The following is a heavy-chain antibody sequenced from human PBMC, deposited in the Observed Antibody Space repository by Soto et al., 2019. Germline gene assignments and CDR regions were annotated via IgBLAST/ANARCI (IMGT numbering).Heavy chain of an antibody. D-gene: IGHD6-6*01. V-gene: IGHV4-61*01. CDR1: GRSVNSDSYY. J-gene: IGHJ4*02. CDR2: MFHTGSA. CDR3: AREFSNSPEAFDS. Sequence: SXTLSLTCTVSGRSVNSDSYYWSWIRQPPGRGLEWIGYMFHTGSASYNPSLKSRVTISVETTRNQFSLRLSSVTAADTAVYYCAREFSNSPEAFDSWGQGSLVTVSS.